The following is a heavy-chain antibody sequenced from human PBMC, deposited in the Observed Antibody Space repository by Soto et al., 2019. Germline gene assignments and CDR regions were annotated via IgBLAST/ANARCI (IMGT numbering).Heavy chain of an antibody. Sequence: QVQLQQWGAGLLKPSETLSLTCAVYGGSFSGYYWSWIRQPPGKGLEWIGEINHSGSTNYNPSLKSRVTISVDTSKNQFSLKLSSVTAADTAVYYCARAGFLRRPFDYWGQGTLVTVSS. CDR2: INHSGST. V-gene: IGHV4-34*01. J-gene: IGHJ4*02. CDR3: ARAGFLRRPFDY. CDR1: GGSFSGYY.